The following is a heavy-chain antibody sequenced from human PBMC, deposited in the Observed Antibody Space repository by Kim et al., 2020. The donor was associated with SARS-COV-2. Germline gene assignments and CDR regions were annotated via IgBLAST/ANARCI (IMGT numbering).Heavy chain of an antibody. CDR2: SNSDGSST. Sequence: GGSLRLSCAASGFTLSSFWMHWVRQAPGKGLVWVSRSNSDGSSTTYADSVKGRFTISRDNAKNTLYLQMNSLKAEVTAVYYCAKGPYGDSVGTFADWGPG. CDR3: AKGPYGDSVGTFAD. CDR1: GFTLSSFW. J-gene: IGHJ1*01. D-gene: IGHD4-17*01. V-gene: IGHV3-74*01.